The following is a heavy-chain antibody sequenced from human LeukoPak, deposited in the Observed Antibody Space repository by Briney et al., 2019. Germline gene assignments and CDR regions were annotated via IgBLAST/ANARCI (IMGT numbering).Heavy chain of an antibody. CDR1: VFTFTSSA. CDR2: IVVGSVNT. Sequence: SVKDSCKSSVFTFTSSAVQWVRQARGQRLEWIGWIVVGSVNTNYAQKFQERVTITRDMSTSTAYMELSRLRSDDTAVYYCARNSYGDYGDYWGQGTLVTVSS. J-gene: IGHJ4*02. CDR3: ARNSYGDYGDY. D-gene: IGHD4-17*01. V-gene: IGHV1-58*01.